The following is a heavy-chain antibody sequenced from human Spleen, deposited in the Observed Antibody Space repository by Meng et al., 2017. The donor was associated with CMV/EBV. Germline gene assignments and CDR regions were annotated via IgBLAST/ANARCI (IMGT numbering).Heavy chain of an antibody. D-gene: IGHD1-1*01. J-gene: IGHJ4*02. CDR1: GFTFGSFA. CDR2: ISGSGNST. CDR3: ARDRSWNDGLDY. Sequence: GGSLRLSCAASGFTFGSFAMSWVRQAPGKGLEWVSGISGSGNSTYYADSVKGRFTISRDNAKNSLYLQMDGLRAEDTAIYYCARDRSWNDGLDYWGQGTPVTVSS. V-gene: IGHV3-23*01.